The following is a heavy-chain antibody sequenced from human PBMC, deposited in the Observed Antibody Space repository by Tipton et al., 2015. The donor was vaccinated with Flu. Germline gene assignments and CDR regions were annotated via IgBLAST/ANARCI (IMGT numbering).Heavy chain of an antibody. V-gene: IGHV3-30-3*01. CDR1: GFTFTNYA. CDR2: ISLGGTDK. J-gene: IGHJ4*02. CDR3: AKVIPEIVAGLDY. Sequence: SLRLSCAASGFTFTNYAMHWVRQAPGKGLEWVTAISLGGTDKYYADSVKGRFSISRDNSKNTLYLQMNSLRAEDTAIYYCAKVIPEIVAGLDYWGQGTLVTVSS. D-gene: IGHD5-12*01.